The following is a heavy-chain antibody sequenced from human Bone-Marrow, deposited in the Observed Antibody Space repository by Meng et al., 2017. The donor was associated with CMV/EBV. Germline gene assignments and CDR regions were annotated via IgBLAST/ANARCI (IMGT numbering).Heavy chain of an antibody. Sequence: GGSLRLSCAASGFTFSSYEMNWVRQAPGKGLEWVSYISSSGSTIYYADSVKGRFTISRDNDKNSLYLQMNSLRAEDTAVYYCAREQDSNGGFAYWGQGTLVPVSS. D-gene: IGHD4-11*01. J-gene: IGHJ4*02. CDR3: AREQDSNGGFAY. CDR2: ISSSGSTI. V-gene: IGHV3-48*03. CDR1: GFTFSSYE.